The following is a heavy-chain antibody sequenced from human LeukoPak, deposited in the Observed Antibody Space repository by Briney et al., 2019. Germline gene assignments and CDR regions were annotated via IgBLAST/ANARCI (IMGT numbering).Heavy chain of an antibody. CDR3: AGSDVVTATNFDY. CDR1: GFTFTIYA. D-gene: IGHD2-21*02. V-gene: IGHV3-21*01. J-gene: IGHJ4*02. CDR2: ISSSSSYI. Sequence: GGSLRLSCAVSGFTFTIYAMSWARQAPGKGLEWVSSISSSSSYIYYADSVKGRFTISRDNAKNSLYLQMNSLRAEDTAVYYCAGSDVVTATNFDYWGQGTLVTVSS.